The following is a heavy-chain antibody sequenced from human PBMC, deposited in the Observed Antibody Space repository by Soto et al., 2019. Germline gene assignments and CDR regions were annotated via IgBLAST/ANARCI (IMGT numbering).Heavy chain of an antibody. CDR3: ARLSPPNCSGGSCYPPPDY. D-gene: IGHD2-15*01. CDR1: GYSFTNYW. J-gene: IGHJ4*02. Sequence: GESLKISCVGSGYSFTNYWIAWVRQMPGRGLECLGIIYPGDSDTRYNPSFQGQVTISVDKSINTAYLQWSSLKASDTAMYYCARLSPPNCSGGSCYPPPDYWGQGTLVTVS. CDR2: IYPGDSDT. V-gene: IGHV5-51*01.